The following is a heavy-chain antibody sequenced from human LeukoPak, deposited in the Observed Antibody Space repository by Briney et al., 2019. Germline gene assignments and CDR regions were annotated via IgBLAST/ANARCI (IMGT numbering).Heavy chain of an antibody. J-gene: IGHJ4*02. Sequence: GGSLRLSCAASGFTFSDYYMSWIRQAPGKGLEWVANIKEDGSDKNYVDSVKGRFTISRDNAKNSLYLQMNSLRAEDTAVYYCARDAGYGYDRFDYWGQGTQVTVSS. V-gene: IGHV3-7*01. CDR3: ARDAGYGYDRFDY. CDR2: IKEDGSDK. D-gene: IGHD5-12*01. CDR1: GFTFSDYY.